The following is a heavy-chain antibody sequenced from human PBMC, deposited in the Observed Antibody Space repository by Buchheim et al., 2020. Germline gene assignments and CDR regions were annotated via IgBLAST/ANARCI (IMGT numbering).Heavy chain of an antibody. V-gene: IGHV3-20*04. CDR3: ARDGSPSSFLEYNWFDP. CDR2: ITWNGRDT. CDR1: GFKFDDYG. Sequence: GRLVEAGGRVVRPGGSLRLSCVTSGFKFDDYGMNWVRQAPGRGLEWVSTITWNGRDTAYADSVKGRFTISRDNSKRSLFLEMNTVRAEDTAFYFCARDGSPSSFLEYNWFDPWGQGT. J-gene: IGHJ5*02. D-gene: IGHD2/OR15-2a*01.